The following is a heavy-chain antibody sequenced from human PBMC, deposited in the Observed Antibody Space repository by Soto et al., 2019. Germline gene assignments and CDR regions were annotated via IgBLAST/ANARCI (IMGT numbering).Heavy chain of an antibody. CDR2: ISGSGGST. Sequence: GGSLRLSCAASGFTFSSYAMSWVRQAPGKGLEWISAISGSGGSTYYADSVKGRFTISRDNSKNTLYLQMNSLRAEDTAVYYCAKKVTAIFSAFDYWGQGTLVTVSS. CDR1: GFTFSSYA. CDR3: AKKVTAIFSAFDY. V-gene: IGHV3-23*01. D-gene: IGHD2-21*02. J-gene: IGHJ4*02.